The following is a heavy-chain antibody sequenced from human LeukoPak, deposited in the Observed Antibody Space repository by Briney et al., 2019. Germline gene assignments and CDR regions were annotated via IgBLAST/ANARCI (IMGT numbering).Heavy chain of an antibody. CDR3: ARGLGGRNDAFDI. D-gene: IGHD3-16*01. V-gene: IGHV3-30*02. CDR1: GFTFSSYG. CDR2: IRYDGGNK. J-gene: IGHJ3*02. Sequence: GGSLRLSCAASGFTFSSYGMHWVRQAPGKGLEWVAFIRYDGGNKYYADSVKGRFTISRDNSKNTLYLQMNSLRAEDTAVYYCARGLGGRNDAFDIWGQGTMVTVSS.